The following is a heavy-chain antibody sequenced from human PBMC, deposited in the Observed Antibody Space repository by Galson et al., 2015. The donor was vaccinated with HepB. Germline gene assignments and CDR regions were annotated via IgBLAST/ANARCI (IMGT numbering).Heavy chain of an antibody. Sequence: SLRLSCAASGFTFSSYGMHWVRQAPGKGLEWVAVISYDGSNKYYADSVKGRFTISRDNSKNTLYLQMNSLRAEDTAVYYCAKDVHGEPGDYYYYMDVWGKGTTVTVSS. V-gene: IGHV3-30*18. CDR2: ISYDGSNK. D-gene: IGHD3-10*01. CDR3: AKDVHGEPGDYYYYMDV. J-gene: IGHJ6*03. CDR1: GFTFSSYG.